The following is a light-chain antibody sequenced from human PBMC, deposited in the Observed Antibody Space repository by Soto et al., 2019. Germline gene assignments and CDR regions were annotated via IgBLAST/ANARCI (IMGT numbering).Light chain of an antibody. CDR3: QQYGDSAYT. Sequence: EIVLTQSPGTLSLSPGERATLSCRASQSVTSISLAWYQQKPGQAPRLLIYGASSRATGIPDRFSGSGSGKDFPLTISRLEPEDFAVYYCQQYGDSAYTFGQGTKLEIK. J-gene: IGKJ2*01. CDR2: GAS. V-gene: IGKV3-20*01. CDR1: QSVTSIS.